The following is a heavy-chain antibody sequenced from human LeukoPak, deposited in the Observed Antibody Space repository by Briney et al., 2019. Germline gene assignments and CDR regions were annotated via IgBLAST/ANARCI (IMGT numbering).Heavy chain of an antibody. Sequence: RASVKVSCKASGYTFTSYGISWVRQAPGQGREWMGWINAYNGNTNYAQKLQGRVTMTTDTSTSTAYMELRSLRSDDTAVYYCARADFRGFDPPGYWGQGTLVTVSS. CDR2: INAYNGNT. J-gene: IGHJ4*02. V-gene: IGHV1-18*04. CDR3: ARADFRGFDPPGY. CDR1: GYTFTSYG. D-gene: IGHD3-9*01.